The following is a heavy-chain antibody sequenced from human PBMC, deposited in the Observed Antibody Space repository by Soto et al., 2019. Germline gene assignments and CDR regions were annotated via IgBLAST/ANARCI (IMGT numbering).Heavy chain of an antibody. CDR3: ARAGKGVTTGAYYYYDTDD. J-gene: IGHJ6*01. Sequence: PSETLSLTCTVSVSSISSYYWSRIRQLPGKGLDLIGYIYYSGSTNYNPSLKSRVTISIDKSKNQFSRKLSTGTAADTGVYYRARAGKGVTTGAYYYYDTDDRGEATTVT. CDR1: VSSISSYY. CDR2: IYYSGST. D-gene: IGHD4-17*01. V-gene: IGHV4-59*01.